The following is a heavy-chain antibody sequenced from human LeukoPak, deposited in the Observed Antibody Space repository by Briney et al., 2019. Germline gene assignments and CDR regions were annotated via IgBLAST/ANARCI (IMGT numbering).Heavy chain of an antibody. CDR3: ARGHHGDYYFDY. CDR2: IYHSGST. Sequence: PSETLSLTCAVSGGSISSSNWWSWVRQPPGKGLEWIGEIYHSGSTNYNPSLKSRVTISVDTSKNQFSLKLSSVTAADTAVYYCARGHHGDYYFDYWGQGTLVTVSS. D-gene: IGHD4-17*01. V-gene: IGHV4-4*02. J-gene: IGHJ4*02. CDR1: GGSISSSNW.